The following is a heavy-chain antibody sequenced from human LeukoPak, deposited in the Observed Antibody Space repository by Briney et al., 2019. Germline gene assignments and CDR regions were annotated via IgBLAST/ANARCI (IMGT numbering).Heavy chain of an antibody. CDR3: ARELFSSWFGES. CDR2: INPNSGGT. V-gene: IGHV1-2*02. D-gene: IGHD3-10*01. Sequence: ASVKVSCKASGYTFTGYYMHWVRQAPGQGLEWMGWINPNSGGTNYAQKFQGRVTMTRDTSISTAYMELSRLRSDDTAVYYCARELFSSWFGESWGQGTLVTVSS. J-gene: IGHJ4*02. CDR1: GYTFTGYY.